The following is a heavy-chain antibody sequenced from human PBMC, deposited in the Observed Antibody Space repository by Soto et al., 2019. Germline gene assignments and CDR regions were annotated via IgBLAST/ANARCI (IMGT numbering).Heavy chain of an antibody. J-gene: IGHJ3*01. CDR2: IYWNDDK. Sequence: QISLKASGPTLVKPTHTLTLTCTFSGFSLSTSEEGAGWIRQPTGQTLEWRALIYWNDDKHYSPSLNSRLTIAKDTYKNQVVLTMTNMDPVDTATYYCAHWSFAKDAFDVWCQGTMVTVSS. D-gene: IGHD3-3*01. CDR3: AHWSFAKDAFDV. V-gene: IGHV2-5*01. CDR1: GFSLSTSEEG.